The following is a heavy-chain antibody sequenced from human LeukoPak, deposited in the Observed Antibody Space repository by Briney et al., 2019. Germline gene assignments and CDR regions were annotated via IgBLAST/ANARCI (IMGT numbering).Heavy chain of an antibody. CDR3: ARGEAYGDYEDY. D-gene: IGHD4-17*01. CDR1: GGTFSSYA. J-gene: IGHJ4*02. Sequence: ASVKVSCKASGGTFSSYAISWVRQAPGQGLEWMGIINPSGGSTSYAQKFQGRVTMTRDTSTSTVYMELSSLRSEDTAVYYCARGEAYGDYEDYWGQGTLVTVSS. CDR2: INPSGGST. V-gene: IGHV1-46*01.